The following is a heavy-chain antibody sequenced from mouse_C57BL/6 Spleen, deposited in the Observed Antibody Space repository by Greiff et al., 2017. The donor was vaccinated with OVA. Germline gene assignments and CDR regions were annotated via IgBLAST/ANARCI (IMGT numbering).Heavy chain of an antibody. CDR2: INPHYGTT. CDR1: GYSFTDYN. J-gene: IGHJ4*01. Sequence: VQLQQSGPELVKPGASVKISCKASGYSFTDYNINWVKQSTGKSLEWIGVINPHYGTTSYNQKFKGKATLTVDPSSSTAYMQLNSLTSEDSAVYYCARRRYSNYYAMDYWGQGTSVTVSS. CDR3: ARRRYSNYYAMDY. V-gene: IGHV1-39*01. D-gene: IGHD2-5*01.